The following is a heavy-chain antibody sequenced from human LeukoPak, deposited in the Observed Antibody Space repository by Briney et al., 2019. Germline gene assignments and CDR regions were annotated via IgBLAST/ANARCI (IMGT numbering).Heavy chain of an antibody. Sequence: ASVKVSCKASGYTFTGYYMHWMRQAPGQGLEWMGWINPNSGGTNYAQKFQGRVTMTRDTSISTAYMELSRLRSDDTAVYYCARERRIVVVYYYMDVWGKGTTVTVSS. CDR3: ARERRIVVVYYYMDV. CDR1: GYTFTGYY. V-gene: IGHV1-2*02. D-gene: IGHD2-21*01. J-gene: IGHJ6*03. CDR2: INPNSGGT.